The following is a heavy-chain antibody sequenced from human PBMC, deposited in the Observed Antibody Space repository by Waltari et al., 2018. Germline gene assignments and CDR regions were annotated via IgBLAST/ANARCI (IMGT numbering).Heavy chain of an antibody. D-gene: IGHD3-16*02. Sequence: QVQLVQSGAEVKKTGSSVKLSCKASGGSFGTYGITWVRQAPGQGLEWMGRIIPNFGMSKYSQKCQDRVTITADKSARTAYMELSNLKHEDTAVYFCARDDNASGTYPDWGQGTLVSVSS. CDR1: GGSFGTYG. V-gene: IGHV1-69*04. CDR2: IIPNFGMS. J-gene: IGHJ4*02. CDR3: ARDDNASGTYPD.